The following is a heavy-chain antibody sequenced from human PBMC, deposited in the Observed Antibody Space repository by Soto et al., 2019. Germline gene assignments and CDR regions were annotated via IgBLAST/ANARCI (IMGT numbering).Heavy chain of an antibody. D-gene: IGHD3-10*01. CDR2: IYYSGTT. CDR3: ARDGRGGRGRRYCDY. CDR1: GGSISSGDYY. V-gene: IGHV4-31*01. Sequence: QVQLQESGPGLVKPSQTLSLTCTVSGGSISSGDYYWSWIRQHPGQVLEWIGNIYYSGTTYYNPSLKSLVTISRDTSKNQFSLKLTSVTAADTAVYYCARDGRGGRGRRYCDYWGQGALVTVSS. J-gene: IGHJ4*02.